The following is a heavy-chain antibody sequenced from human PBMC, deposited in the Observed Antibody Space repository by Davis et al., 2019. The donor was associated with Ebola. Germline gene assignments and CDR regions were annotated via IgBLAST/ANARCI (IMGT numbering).Heavy chain of an antibody. CDR3: AGGDSSSSLDYYYYMDV. Sequence: PGGSLRLSCAASGFTFSSYSMNWVRQAPGKGLEWVSYISSSSSTIYYADSVKGRFTISRDNAKNSLYLQMNSLRAEDTAVYYCAGGDSSSSLDYYYYMDVWGKGTTVTVSS. CDR1: GFTFSSYS. V-gene: IGHV3-48*04. D-gene: IGHD6-6*01. J-gene: IGHJ6*03. CDR2: ISSSSSTI.